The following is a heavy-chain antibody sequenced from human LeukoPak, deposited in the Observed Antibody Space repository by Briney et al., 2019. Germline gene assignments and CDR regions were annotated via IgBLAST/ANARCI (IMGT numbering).Heavy chain of an antibody. D-gene: IGHD2-15*01. J-gene: IGHJ6*03. CDR2: IYTSGST. V-gene: IGHV4-4*07. CDR3: ARLAATDPIYYYYYMDV. CDR1: GGSISSYY. Sequence: SETLSLTCTVSGGSISSYYWSWIRQPPGKGLEWIWRIYTSGSTNYNPSPKSRVTISVDTSKNQFSLKLSSVTAADTAVYYCARLAATDPIYYYYYMDVWGKGTTVTVSS.